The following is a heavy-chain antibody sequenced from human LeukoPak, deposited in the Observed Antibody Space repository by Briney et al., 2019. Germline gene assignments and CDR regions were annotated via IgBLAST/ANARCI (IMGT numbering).Heavy chain of an antibody. J-gene: IGHJ4*02. D-gene: IGHD3-10*01. Sequence: GGSLRLSCAGCGFTFSSYAMSWVGQAAGKGVEWVSVIRGCGGSTYSADSVKGRFTISRDNSKNTLYLQMNSLRAEDTAVYYCAQTPVVRGDPPAYWGQGTPVTVSS. CDR1: GFTFSSYA. CDR2: IRGCGGST. CDR3: AQTPVVRGDPPAY. V-gene: IGHV3-23*01.